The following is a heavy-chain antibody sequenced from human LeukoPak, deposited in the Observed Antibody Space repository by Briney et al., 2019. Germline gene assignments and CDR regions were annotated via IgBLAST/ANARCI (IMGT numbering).Heavy chain of an antibody. Sequence: PSETLSLTCAVSGYSISSGYYWGWIRQPPGKGLEWIGSIYHSGSTYHNPSLKSRVTISVDTSKNQFSLKLSSVTAADTAVYYCASLVGATTYYYYMDVWGKGTTVTVSS. V-gene: IGHV4-38-2*01. CDR2: IYHSGST. CDR1: GYSISSGYY. D-gene: IGHD1-26*01. J-gene: IGHJ6*03. CDR3: ASLVGATTYYYYMDV.